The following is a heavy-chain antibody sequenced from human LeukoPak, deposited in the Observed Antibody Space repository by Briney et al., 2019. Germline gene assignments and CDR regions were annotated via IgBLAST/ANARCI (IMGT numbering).Heavy chain of an antibody. CDR3: AREFPYYCGGDCYSTVGFDY. CDR2: ISAYNGNT. CDR1: GYTFTSYG. J-gene: IGHJ4*02. V-gene: IGHV1-18*01. Sequence: ASVKASCEASGYTFTSYGISWVRQAPGQGLEWMGWISAYNGNTNYAQKLQGRVTMTTDTSTSTAYMELRSLRSDDTAVYYCAREFPYYCGGDCYSTVGFDYWGQGTLVTVSS. D-gene: IGHD2-21*01.